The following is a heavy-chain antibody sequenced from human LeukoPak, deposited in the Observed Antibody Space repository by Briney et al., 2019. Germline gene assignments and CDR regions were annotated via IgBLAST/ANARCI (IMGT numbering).Heavy chain of an antibody. CDR2: IIPIFGTA. Sequence: SVKVSCKASGGTFSSYAISWVRQAPGQGLEWMGGIIPIFGTANYAQKFQGGVTITADESTSTAYMELSSLRSEDTAVYYCATWFYGDYNSLAFDIWGQGTMVTVSS. V-gene: IGHV1-69*01. J-gene: IGHJ3*02. CDR3: ATWFYGDYNSLAFDI. D-gene: IGHD4-17*01. CDR1: GGTFSSYA.